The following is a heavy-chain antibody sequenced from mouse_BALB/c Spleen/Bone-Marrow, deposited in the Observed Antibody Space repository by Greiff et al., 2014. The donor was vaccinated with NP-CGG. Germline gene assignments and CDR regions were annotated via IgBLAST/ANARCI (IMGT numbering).Heavy chain of an antibody. CDR1: GYAFTNYL. CDR3: ARFGRYYFDY. V-gene: IGHV1-54*03. CDR2: INPGSGGA. Sequence: VKLVESGAELVRPGTAVNVSCKASGYAFTNYLIEWIKQRPGQGLEWIGVINPGSGGANYNEKFKGKATLTADKSSSTAYMQLSSLTSDNSAVYFCARFGRYYFDYWGQGTTLTVSS. J-gene: IGHJ2*01.